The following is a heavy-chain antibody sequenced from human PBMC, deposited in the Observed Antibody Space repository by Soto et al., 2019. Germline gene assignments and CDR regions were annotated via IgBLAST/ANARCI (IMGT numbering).Heavy chain of an antibody. Sequence: HPGGSLRVSCAASGFSFSISPMHWVRQAPGKGPEWVALISYDGTNKFYADSVKGRFTISRDNSKSTLYLKVDSLRPEDAAVYYFARDPKTSGCQTGAFNYFVSSGQVPLVTLSP. CDR2: ISYDGTNK. V-gene: IGHV3-30-3*01. CDR1: GFSFSISP. D-gene: IGHD3-10*01. CDR3: ARDPKTSGCQTGAFNYFVS. J-gene: IGHJ4*02.